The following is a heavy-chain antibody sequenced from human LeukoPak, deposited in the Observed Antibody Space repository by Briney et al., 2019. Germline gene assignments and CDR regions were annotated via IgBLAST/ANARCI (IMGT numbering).Heavy chain of an antibody. CDR3: LVAPPDY. CDR1: GGSISSSNYY. D-gene: IGHD5-12*01. Sequence: SETLSLTCNVSGGSISSSNYYWGWIRQPPGKGLEWIGSIYYSGSTYYNPSLKSRVTISVDTSKNQFSLKLSSVTAADTAVYYCLVAPPDYWGQGTLVTVSS. V-gene: IGHV4-39*01. CDR2: IYYSGST. J-gene: IGHJ4*02.